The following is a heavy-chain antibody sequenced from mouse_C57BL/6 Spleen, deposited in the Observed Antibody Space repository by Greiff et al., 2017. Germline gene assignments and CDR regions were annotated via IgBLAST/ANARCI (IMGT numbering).Heavy chain of an antibody. CDR3: ASPTAQAYAMDY. J-gene: IGHJ4*01. D-gene: IGHD3-2*02. CDR1: GYTFTSYW. Sequence: QVQLQQSGTELVKPGASVKLSCKASGYTFTSYWMHWVKQRPGQGLEWIGNINPSNGGTNYNEKFKSKATLTVDKSSSTAYMQLSSLTSEDSAVYYCASPTAQAYAMDYWGQGTSVTVSS. V-gene: IGHV1-53*01. CDR2: INPSNGGT.